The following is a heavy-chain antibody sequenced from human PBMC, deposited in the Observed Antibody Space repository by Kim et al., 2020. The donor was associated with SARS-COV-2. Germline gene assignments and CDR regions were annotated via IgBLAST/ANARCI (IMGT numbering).Heavy chain of an antibody. V-gene: IGHV3-23*01. D-gene: IGHD6-13*01. CDR3: AKVPARAYSSSWYYFDY. Sequence: GKGRFTISRDNSKNTLYLQMNSLRAEDTAVYYCAKVPARAYSSSWYYFDYWGQGTLVTVSS. J-gene: IGHJ4*02.